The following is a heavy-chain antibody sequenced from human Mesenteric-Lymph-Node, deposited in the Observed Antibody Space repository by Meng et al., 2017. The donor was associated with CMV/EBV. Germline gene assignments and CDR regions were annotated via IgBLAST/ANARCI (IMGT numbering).Heavy chain of an antibody. CDR1: AYTFTGYY. Sequence: ASVKVSCKASAYTFTGYYMHWVRQAPGQGLEWMGWINPNNGATNYAQKFQGRVTMTTDTSISTTYMDLTRLTSDDTAVYYCARIRNYDSSGYYYWGQGTLVTVSS. D-gene: IGHD3-22*01. V-gene: IGHV1-2*02. J-gene: IGHJ4*02. CDR2: INPNNGAT. CDR3: ARIRNYDSSGYYY.